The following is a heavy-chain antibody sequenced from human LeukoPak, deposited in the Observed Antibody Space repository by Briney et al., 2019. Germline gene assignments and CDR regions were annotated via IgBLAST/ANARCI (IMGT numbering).Heavy chain of an antibody. D-gene: IGHD4-11*01. J-gene: IGHJ4*02. V-gene: IGHV3-21*01. CDR2: ISSSSSYK. CDR3: ARDWTTVGPFDY. CDR1: GFTVTSHY. Sequence: GGSLRLSCTASGFTVTSHYMSWVRQAPGKGLEWVSSISSSSSYKYYADSVKGRFTISRDNAKNSLYLQMNSLRAEDTAVYYCARDWTTVGPFDYWGQGTLVTVSS.